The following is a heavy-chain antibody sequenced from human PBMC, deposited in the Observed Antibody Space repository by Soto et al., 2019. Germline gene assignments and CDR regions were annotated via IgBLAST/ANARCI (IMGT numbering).Heavy chain of an antibody. CDR1: GGSFGSSA. J-gene: IGHJ3*01. D-gene: IGHD7-27*01. CDR3: ARLSGDWGDAFDL. V-gene: IGHV1-69*01. Sequence: QVQLVQSGADVKKPGSSVKVSCKTSGGSFGSSAISWVRQAPAQGLEWMGEIIPVFDKANYAQNFQGRLTITSDELTGTVFMELSSLGAEDTAVYFCARLSGDWGDAFDLWGLGTFVTVSS. CDR2: IIPVFDKA.